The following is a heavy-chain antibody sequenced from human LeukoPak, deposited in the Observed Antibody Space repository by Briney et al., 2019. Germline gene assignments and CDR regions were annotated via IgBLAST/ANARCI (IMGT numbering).Heavy chain of an antibody. D-gene: IGHD3-22*01. J-gene: IGHJ4*02. CDR3: AKDRGDSSAYYPDY. CDR1: GFTFSSYG. CDR2: ISYDGSNK. V-gene: IGHV3-30*18. Sequence: GGSLRLSCAASGFTFSSYGMHWVRQAPGKGLDWVALISYDGSNKYYADSVKGRFTISRDNSKNTLYLQMNSLRPDDTAVYYCAKDRGDSSAYYPDYWGQGTLVTVSS.